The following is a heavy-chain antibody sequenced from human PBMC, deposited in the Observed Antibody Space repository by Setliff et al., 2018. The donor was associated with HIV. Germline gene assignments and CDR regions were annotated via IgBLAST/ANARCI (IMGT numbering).Heavy chain of an antibody. Sequence: ASVKVSCKASGYMFSGFHMHWVRQAAGQGLEWMGRINPNSGGTNYAQKFQGRVTMTRDTSISTAYMELSRLRSDDTAMYFCARQLSNSLDYWGQGTLVTVSS. D-gene: IGHD7-27*01. V-gene: IGHV1-2*06. J-gene: IGHJ4*02. CDR3: ARQLSNSLDY. CDR2: INPNSGGT. CDR1: GYMFSGFH.